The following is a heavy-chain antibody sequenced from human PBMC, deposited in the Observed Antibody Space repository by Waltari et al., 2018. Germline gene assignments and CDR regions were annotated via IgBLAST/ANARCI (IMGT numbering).Heavy chain of an antibody. CDR2: MNPNSGST. D-gene: IGHD3-10*01. CDR1: GYTFPIYD. CDR3: AMGNGAVIKDSFDT. J-gene: IGHJ3*02. Sequence: QLQLVQSGAEVKKPGASVKVSCKASGYTFPIYDLNWVRQATGQGLEWMGWMNPNSGSTGYAQKFQGRVTMTRDTSISTAYMELSSLTSEDTAVYYCAMGNGAVIKDSFDTWGQGTMVTVSS. V-gene: IGHV1-8*01.